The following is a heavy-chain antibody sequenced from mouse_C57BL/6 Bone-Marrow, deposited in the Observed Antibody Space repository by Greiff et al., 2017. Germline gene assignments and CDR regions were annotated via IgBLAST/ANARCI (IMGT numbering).Heavy chain of an antibody. J-gene: IGHJ2*01. CDR1: GYTFTSYT. CDR3: ATLNSLFDY. CDR2: INPSSGYT. V-gene: IGHV1-4*01. D-gene: IGHD6-2*01. Sequence: LQQSGAELARPGASVKMSCKASGYTFTSYTMHWVKQRPGQGLEWIGYINPSSGYTKYNQKFKDKATLTADKSFSTAYMQLSSLTSEDSAVYYCATLNSLFDYWGQGTTLTVSS.